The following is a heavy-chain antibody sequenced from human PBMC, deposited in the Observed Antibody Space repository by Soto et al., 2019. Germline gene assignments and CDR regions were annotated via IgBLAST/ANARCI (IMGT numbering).Heavy chain of an antibody. CDR2: ISAYNGNT. CDR1: GYTFTSYG. J-gene: IGHJ4*02. Sequence: QVQLVQSGAEVKKPGASVKVSCKASGYTFTSYGISWVRQAPGQGLEWMGWISAYNGNTNYAQKLQGRVTMTTDTSTSTAYMELRSLRSDDKAVSYCARDLALFRAAAGPQGDYWGQGTLVTVSS. V-gene: IGHV1-18*01. D-gene: IGHD6-13*01. CDR3: ARDLALFRAAAGPQGDY.